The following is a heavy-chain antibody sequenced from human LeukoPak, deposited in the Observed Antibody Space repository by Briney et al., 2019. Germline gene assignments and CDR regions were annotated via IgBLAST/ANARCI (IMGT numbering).Heavy chain of an antibody. J-gene: IGHJ3*02. CDR3: ARYGLGAHAFDI. D-gene: IGHD3/OR15-3a*01. V-gene: IGHV3-66*01. Sequence: GGSLRLSCAASGFTVSSNYMNWVRQATGKGLEWVSVIYSGGSTYYADSVKGRFTISRDNSKNTLYLQMNSLRAEDTAVYYCARYGLGAHAFDIWGQGTMVTVSP. CDR2: IYSGGST. CDR1: GFTVSSNY.